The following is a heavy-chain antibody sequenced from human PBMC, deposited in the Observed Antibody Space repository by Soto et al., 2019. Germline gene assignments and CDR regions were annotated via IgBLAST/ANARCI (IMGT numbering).Heavy chain of an antibody. D-gene: IGHD2-15*01. J-gene: IGHJ1*01. CDR1: ESSITRYH. CDR2: IYYTGST. CDR3: ARHAFG. V-gene: IGHV4-59*08. Sequence: LSLTCSVPESSITRYHCSWIRQPPGKGLEWLGYIYYTGSTNYNSSLKSRVTISVDTSKNQFSLKLSSVTAADTAVYYCARHAFGGG.